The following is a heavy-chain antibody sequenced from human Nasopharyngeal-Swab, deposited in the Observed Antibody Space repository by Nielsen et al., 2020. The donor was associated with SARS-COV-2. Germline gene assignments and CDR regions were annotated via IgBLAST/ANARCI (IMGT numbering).Heavy chain of an antibody. Sequence: GGPLRLSCAASGFTFSSYWLSWVRQAPGKGLEWVANIKQDGSEKYYVDTVKGRFTISRDNAKNSLYLQMNSPRAEDTAVYYCARRQYGDYYYYYGMDVWSQGTAVTVSS. D-gene: IGHD4-17*01. CDR1: GFTFSSYW. V-gene: IGHV3-7*03. CDR3: ARRQYGDYYYYYGMDV. CDR2: IKQDGSEK. J-gene: IGHJ6*02.